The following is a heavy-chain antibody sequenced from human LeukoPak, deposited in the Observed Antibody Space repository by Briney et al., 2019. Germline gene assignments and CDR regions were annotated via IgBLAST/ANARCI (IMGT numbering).Heavy chain of an antibody. CDR2: ISGSGGTT. V-gene: IGHV3-23*01. Sequence: GGSLRLSCAASGFTFSTYAFTWVRQAPGKGLEWVSSISGSGGTTYYADSVKGRFTISRDNSKNTLYLQMNGLRAEDTAVYYCAKGRASGYDYASFDYWGQGTLVTVSS. J-gene: IGHJ4*02. CDR3: AKGRASGYDYASFDY. D-gene: IGHD5-12*01. CDR1: GFTFSTYA.